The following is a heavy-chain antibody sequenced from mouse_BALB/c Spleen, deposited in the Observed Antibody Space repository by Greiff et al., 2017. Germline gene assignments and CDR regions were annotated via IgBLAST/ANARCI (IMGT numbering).Heavy chain of an antibody. D-gene: IGHD1-1*02. Sequence: EVKVVESGGGLVKLGGSLKLSCAASGFTFSSYYMSWVRQTPEKRLELVAAINSNGGSTYYPDTVKGRFTISRDNAKNTLYLQMSSLKSEDTALYYCARHYGGYFDYWGQGTTLTVSS. J-gene: IGHJ2*01. V-gene: IGHV5-6-2*01. CDR1: GFTFSSYY. CDR2: INSNGGST. CDR3: ARHYGGYFDY.